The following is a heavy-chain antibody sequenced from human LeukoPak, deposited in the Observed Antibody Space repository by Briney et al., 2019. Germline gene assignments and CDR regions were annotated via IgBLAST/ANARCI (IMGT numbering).Heavy chain of an antibody. D-gene: IGHD7-27*01. CDR1: GYTFSSYA. CDR2: ISGSGGST. V-gene: IGHV3-23*01. J-gene: IGHJ4*02. Sequence: GGCLRLSCAASGYTFSSYAMSWVRQAPGKGLEWVSAISGSGGSTYYADSVKGRFTISRDNSKNTLYLQMNSLRAEDTAVYYCAKRGLGMTHYFDYWGQGTLVTVSS. CDR3: AKRGLGMTHYFDY.